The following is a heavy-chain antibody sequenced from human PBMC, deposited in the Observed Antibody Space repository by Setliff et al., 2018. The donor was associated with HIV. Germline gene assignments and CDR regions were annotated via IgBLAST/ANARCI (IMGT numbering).Heavy chain of an antibody. Sequence: SETLSLTCTVSGDSITRGSYYWSWIRQPAGKGREWIGHTYTSGKTHYSPSPTSRITISADTSKNQLSLNLSSVTAADTAVYYCARAAYSGTYLWEPATDLWGRGTLVTVSS. J-gene: IGHJ2*01. D-gene: IGHD1-26*01. V-gene: IGHV4-61*09. CDR2: TYTSGKT. CDR3: ARAAYSGTYLWEPATDL. CDR1: GDSITRGSYY.